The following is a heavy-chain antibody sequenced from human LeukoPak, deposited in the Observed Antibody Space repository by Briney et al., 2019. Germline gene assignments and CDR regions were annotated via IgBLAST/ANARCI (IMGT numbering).Heavy chain of an antibody. D-gene: IGHD1-1*01. CDR2: IYYSGST. Sequence: SETLCLTCTVSGGSVSSGSYYWSWIRQPPGKGLEWIGYIYYSGSTNYNPSLKSRVTILVDTSKNQFSLKLSSVTAADTAVYYCARRYNNRRLLDYWGQGTLVTGSS. CDR1: GGSVSSGSYY. J-gene: IGHJ4*02. CDR3: ARRYNNRRLLDY. V-gene: IGHV4-61*01.